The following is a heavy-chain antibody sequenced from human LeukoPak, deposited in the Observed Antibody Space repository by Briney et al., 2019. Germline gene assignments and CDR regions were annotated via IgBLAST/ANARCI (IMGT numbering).Heavy chain of an antibody. Sequence: ASVKASCKASGYTFTGYYMHWVRQAPGQGLEWMGWINPNSGGTHYVQKFQGRVTMTRDTSISTAYMELSGLRSDDTAVYYCAREGAAAEDVNWFDPWGQGTLVTVSS. CDR1: GYTFTGYY. V-gene: IGHV1-2*02. J-gene: IGHJ5*02. CDR2: INPNSGGT. CDR3: AREGAAAEDVNWFDP. D-gene: IGHD6-25*01.